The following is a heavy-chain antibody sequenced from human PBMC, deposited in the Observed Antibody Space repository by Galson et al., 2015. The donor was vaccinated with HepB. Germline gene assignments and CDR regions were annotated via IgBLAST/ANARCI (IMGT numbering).Heavy chain of an antibody. CDR1: GVTFSSYS. J-gene: IGHJ4*02. CDR2: ITPIFGRG. CDR3: AIAGDCSGGSCSEGD. V-gene: IGHV1-69*06. Sequence: SCKASGVTFSSYSINWVRQAPGQGLEWMGGITPIFGRGIYAQKFKARVTITADKITKTSYMELTSLRYEDTAVYYCAIAGDCSGGSCSEGDWGQGTLVTVSS. D-gene: IGHD2-15*01.